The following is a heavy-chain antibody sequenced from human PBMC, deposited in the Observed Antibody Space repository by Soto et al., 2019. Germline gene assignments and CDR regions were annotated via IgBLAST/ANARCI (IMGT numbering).Heavy chain of an antibody. J-gene: IGHJ4*02. CDR1: GYTFTSYG. CDR2: ISAYNGNT. CDR3: ARDDTIFGVVTYFDY. V-gene: IGHV1-18*01. D-gene: IGHD3-3*01. Sequence: ASVKVSCKASGYTFTSYGISWVLQAPGQGLEWMGWISAYNGNTNYAQKLQGRVTMTTDTSTSTAYMELRSLRSDDTAVYYCARDDTIFGVVTYFDYWGQGALVTVSS.